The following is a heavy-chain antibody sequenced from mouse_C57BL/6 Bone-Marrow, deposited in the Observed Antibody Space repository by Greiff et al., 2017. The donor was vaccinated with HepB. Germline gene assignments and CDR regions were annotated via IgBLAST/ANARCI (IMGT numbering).Heavy chain of an antibody. CDR2: IHPNSGST. J-gene: IGHJ4*01. CDR3: ARPDSNYDAMDY. Sequence: QVQLQQPGAELVKPGASVKLSCKASGYTFTSYWMHWVKQRPGQGLEWIGMIHPNSGSTNYNEKFKSKATLTVDKSSSTAYMQLSSLTSEDSAVYYCARPDSNYDAMDYWGQGTSVTVSS. D-gene: IGHD2-5*01. CDR1: GYTFTSYW. V-gene: IGHV1-64*01.